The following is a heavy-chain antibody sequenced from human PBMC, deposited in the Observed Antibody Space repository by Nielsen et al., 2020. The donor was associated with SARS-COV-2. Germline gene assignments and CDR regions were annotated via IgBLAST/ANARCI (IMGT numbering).Heavy chain of an antibody. CDR3: AKDAWFGELLYWYFDY. J-gene: IGHJ4*02. D-gene: IGHD3-10*01. CDR1: GFTFSSYA. V-gene: IGHV3-23*01. CDR2: ISGSGGST. Sequence: GGSLRLSCAASGFTFSSYAMSWVRQAPGKGLEWVSAISGSGGSTYYADSVKGRFTISRDNSKNTLYLQMNSLRAEDTAVYYCAKDAWFGELLYWYFDYWGQGTLVTVSS.